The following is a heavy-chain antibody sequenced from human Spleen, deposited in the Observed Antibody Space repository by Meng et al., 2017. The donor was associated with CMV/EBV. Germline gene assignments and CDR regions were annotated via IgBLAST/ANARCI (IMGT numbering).Heavy chain of an antibody. CDR1: GFTFGDYS. CDR2: ITSTPYGGTT. CDR3: ARDLQYCIYASCYGLGY. D-gene: IGHD2-2*01. V-gene: IGHV3-49*04. J-gene: IGHJ4*02. Sequence: QTLSLTCTASGFTFGDYSITWVRQTPGKGLEWVGSITSTPYGGTTDYAASVKGRFTISRDDSKSIAYLQMNSLKTDDTAVYFCARDLQYCIYASCYGLGYWGQGTLVTVSS.